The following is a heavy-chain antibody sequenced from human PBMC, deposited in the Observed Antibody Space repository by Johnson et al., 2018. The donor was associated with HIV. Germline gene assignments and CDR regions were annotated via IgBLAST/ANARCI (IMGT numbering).Heavy chain of an antibody. CDR1: GFTFINYW. CDR2: MNADGKST. Sequence: VQLVESGGGLVQPGGSLRLSCAASGFTFINYWMHWVRQAPGKGLVWVSRMNADGKSTTYADSVKGRFTISRDNAKNSLYLQMNSLRTEDTALYYCARDFRSVGANDAFDIWGKGTMVTVSS. CDR3: ARDFRSVGANDAFDI. J-gene: IGHJ3*02. V-gene: IGHV3-74*01. D-gene: IGHD1-26*01.